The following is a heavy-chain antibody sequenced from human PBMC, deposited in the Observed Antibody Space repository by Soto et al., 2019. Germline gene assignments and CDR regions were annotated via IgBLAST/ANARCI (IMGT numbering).Heavy chain of an antibody. CDR3: AKGPHSASWYYYMDF. CDR1: GFTLSTYD. V-gene: IGHV3-13*01. J-gene: IGHJ6*03. D-gene: IGHD6-25*01. CDR2: LSYAGDT. Sequence: PGESLRLSCAACGFTLSTYDMHWVRQATGKGLEWVAALSYAGDTYYPDSVKGRFTVSRESAKNSLYLQMNSLTAGDTAVYYCAKGPHSASWYYYMDFWGKGTTVTVSS.